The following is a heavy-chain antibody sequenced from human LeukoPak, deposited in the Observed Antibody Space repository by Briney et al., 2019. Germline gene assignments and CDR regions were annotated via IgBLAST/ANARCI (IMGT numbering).Heavy chain of an antibody. CDR3: ARAPGYSGPYFHYYYGMDV. CDR1: GGSISSSSYY. Sequence: PSETLSLTCTVSGGSISSSSYYWGWIRQPPGKGLEWIGEINHSGSTNYNPSLKSRVTISVDTSKNQFSLKLSSVTAADTAVYYCARAPGYSGPYFHYYYGMDVWGQGTTVTVSS. D-gene: IGHD5-12*01. CDR2: INHSGST. J-gene: IGHJ6*02. V-gene: IGHV4-39*07.